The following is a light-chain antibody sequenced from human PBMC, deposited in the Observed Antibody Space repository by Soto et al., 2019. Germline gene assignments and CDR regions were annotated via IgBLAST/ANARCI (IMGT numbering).Light chain of an antibody. J-gene: IGLJ2*01. CDR2: YDN. V-gene: IGLV1-44*01. CDR1: SSSIGSNT. CDR3: ASWDDNLNGQV. Sequence: QAVVTQPPSASGTPGQRVTISCSGSSSSIGSNTVNWYQQLPGTAPKLLMYYDNQRPSGVPDRFSGSKSGTSASLAISGLQSEDEADYYCASWDDNLNGQVFGGGTKVTVL.